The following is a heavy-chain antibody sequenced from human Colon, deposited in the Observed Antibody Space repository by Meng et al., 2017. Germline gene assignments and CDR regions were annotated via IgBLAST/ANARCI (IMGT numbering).Heavy chain of an antibody. D-gene: IGHD7-27*01. CDR2: INAKSGDT. V-gene: IGHV1-2*02. CDR3: ARDITGDGLVFIDF. J-gene: IGHJ4*02. Sequence: ASVKVSCKASGYTFSGYNIQWVRQAPGQGLEWMGWINAKSGDTNYAQKFQGRVTMTRDTSITTAYMELRRLRSDDMAMYYCARDITGDGLVFIDFWGQGTLVTVSS. CDR1: GYTFSGYN.